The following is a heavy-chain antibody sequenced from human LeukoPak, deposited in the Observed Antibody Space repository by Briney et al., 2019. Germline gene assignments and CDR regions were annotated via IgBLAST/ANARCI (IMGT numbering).Heavy chain of an antibody. CDR3: ARAPREYSSGWYSYYYYYMDV. Sequence: PGGSLRLSCAASGFTFSSYEMNWVRQAPGKGLEWVSYISSSGSTIYYADSVKGRFTISRDNAKNSLYLQMNSLRAEDTAVYYCARAPREYSSGWYSYYYYYMDVWGKGTTVTVSS. CDR1: GFTFSSYE. J-gene: IGHJ6*03. CDR2: ISSSGSTI. V-gene: IGHV3-48*03. D-gene: IGHD6-19*01.